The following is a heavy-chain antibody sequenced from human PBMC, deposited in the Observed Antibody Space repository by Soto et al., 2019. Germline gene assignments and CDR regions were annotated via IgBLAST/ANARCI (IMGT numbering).Heavy chain of an antibody. CDR1: GGSISSSSYY. V-gene: IGHV4-39*01. CDR2: IYYSGST. Sequence: PSETLSLTCTVSGGSISSSSYYWGWIRQPPGKGLEWIGSIYYSGSTYYNPSLKSRVTISADTSKNQFSLKLSSVTAADTAVYYCARQRVITIFGVLNWFDPWGQGTLVTVSS. J-gene: IGHJ5*02. CDR3: ARQRVITIFGVLNWFDP. D-gene: IGHD3-3*01.